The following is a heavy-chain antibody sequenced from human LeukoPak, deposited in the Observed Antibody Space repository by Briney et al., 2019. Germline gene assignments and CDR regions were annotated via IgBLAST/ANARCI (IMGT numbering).Heavy chain of an antibody. CDR1: GGSISSSSYY. V-gene: IGHV4-39*01. CDR2: IYYSGST. Sequence: SETLSLTCTVSGGSISSSSYYWGWIRQPPGKGLEWIGSIYYSGSTYYNPSLKSRVTTSVDTSKNQFSLKLSSVTAADTAVYYCARIGADSSGYYSDFDYWGQGTLVTVSS. CDR3: ARIGADSSGYYSDFDY. J-gene: IGHJ4*02. D-gene: IGHD3-22*01.